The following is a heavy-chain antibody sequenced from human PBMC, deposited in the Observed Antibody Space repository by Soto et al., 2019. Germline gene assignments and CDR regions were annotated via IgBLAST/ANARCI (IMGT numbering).Heavy chain of an antibody. V-gene: IGHV3-23*01. J-gene: IGHJ4*02. CDR3: AKDGVHYDSSGYYYRRIDY. CDR1: GFTFSGYA. D-gene: IGHD3-22*01. CDR2: ISGSGGST. Sequence: PGGSLRLSWAASGFTFSGYAMSWIRQAPGKGLEWVSAISGSGGSTYYADSVKGRFTISRDNSKNTLYLQMNSLRAEDTAVYYCAKDGVHYDSSGYYYRRIDYWGQGTLVTVSS.